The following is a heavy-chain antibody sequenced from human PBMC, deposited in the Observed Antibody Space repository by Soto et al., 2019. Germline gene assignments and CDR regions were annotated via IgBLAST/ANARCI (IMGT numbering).Heavy chain of an antibody. CDR2: IYYSGST. D-gene: IGHD4-17*01. Sequence: QVQLQESGPGLVKPSETLSLTCTVSGGSISSYYWSWIRQPPGKGLEWIGYIYYSGSTNYNPSLKRRVNISVDTSKKQFSLKLSSVTAADTAVYYCARRYGASFDYWGQGTLVTVSS. V-gene: IGHV4-59*01. CDR1: GGSISSYY. J-gene: IGHJ4*02. CDR3: ARRYGASFDY.